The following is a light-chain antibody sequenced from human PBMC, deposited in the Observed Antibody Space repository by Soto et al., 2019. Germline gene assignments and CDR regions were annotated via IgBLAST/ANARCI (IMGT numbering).Light chain of an antibody. V-gene: IGLV2-14*01. Sequence: QSALTQPASVSGSPGQSITISCTGTSSDVGGHNYVSWYQQHPGKAPKLMIYDVSNRPSGVSNRFSGSKSGSTASLTISGLQAEDEADYYCSSYTSSSTLDWVFGGGTKLTVL. CDR3: SSYTSSSTLDWV. CDR1: SSDVGGHNY. CDR2: DVS. J-gene: IGLJ3*02.